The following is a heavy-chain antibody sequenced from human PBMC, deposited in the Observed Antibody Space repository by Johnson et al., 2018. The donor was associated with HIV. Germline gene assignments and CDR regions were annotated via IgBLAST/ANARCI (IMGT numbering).Heavy chain of an antibody. CDR1: GFTFDDYA. CDR2: ISWNSGSI. D-gene: IGHD6-19*01. Sequence: VQLVESGGVVVQPGGSLRLSCAASGFTFDDYAMHWVRQAPGKGLEWVSGISWNSGSIGYVDSVKGRFTISRDNAKNSLYLQMNSLRAEDTAVYYCARDIIAVAGYDAFDIWGQGTMVTVSS. J-gene: IGHJ3*02. CDR3: ARDIIAVAGYDAFDI. V-gene: IGHV3-9*01.